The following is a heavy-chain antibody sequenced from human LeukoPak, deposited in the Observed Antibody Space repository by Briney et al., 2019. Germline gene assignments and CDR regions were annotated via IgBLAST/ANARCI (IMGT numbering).Heavy chain of an antibody. D-gene: IGHD2-2*02. CDR1: GFTFSSYG. V-gene: IGHV3-30*02. Sequence: GGSLRLSCAASGFTFSSYGMHWVRQAPGKGLEWVAFIRYDGSNKYYADSVKGRFTISRDNSKNTLYLQMNSLRAEDTAVYYCAKVVPYQLLYGGYYYYMDVWGKGTTVTVSS. J-gene: IGHJ6*03. CDR3: AKVVPYQLLYGGYYYYMDV. CDR2: IRYDGSNK.